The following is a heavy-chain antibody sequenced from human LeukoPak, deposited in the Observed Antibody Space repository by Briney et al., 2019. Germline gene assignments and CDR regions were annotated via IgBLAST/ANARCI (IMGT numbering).Heavy chain of an antibody. J-gene: IGHJ6*02. Sequence: GGSLRLSCAASGFTFSGYEMNWVRQAPGKGLEWVSYISSSGNTMYYADSVKGRFTISRDNAKNSLYLQMNSLRAEDTAVYYCAREVSLDYYYYGMDVWGQGTTVTVSS. CDR2: ISSSGNTM. CDR1: GFTFSGYE. V-gene: IGHV3-48*03. CDR3: AREVSLDYYYYGMDV.